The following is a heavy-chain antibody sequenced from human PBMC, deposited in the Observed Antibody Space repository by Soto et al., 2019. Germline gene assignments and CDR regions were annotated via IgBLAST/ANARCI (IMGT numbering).Heavy chain of an antibody. CDR3: ARDLGAFPSDFWSRSHYVYYGMDI. J-gene: IGHJ6*02. CDR2: INGGNGNT. CDR1: GYTFSNYA. Sequence: QAPVVQSGAEVKKTGASVKVSCKASGYTFSNYAMHWVRQAPGQRLEWMGWINGGNGNTKYSQKFQGRVTITRDTSASTAYMELSSLIPEDTAVYYCARDLGAFPSDFWSRSHYVYYGMDIWGQGTTVTVSS. D-gene: IGHD3-3*01. V-gene: IGHV1-3*01.